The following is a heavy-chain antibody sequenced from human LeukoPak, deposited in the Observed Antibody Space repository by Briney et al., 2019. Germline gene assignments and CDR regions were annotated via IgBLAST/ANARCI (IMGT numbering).Heavy chain of an antibody. Sequence: PGGSLRLSCAASGFTFTSHWMTWVRQAPGKGLEWVANINQDGSEKYYADSVKGRFTISRDNAKNSLYLQMNSLRAEDTAVYYCAKVPRQHDNWFDPWGQGTLVTVSS. CDR1: GFTFTSHW. V-gene: IGHV3-7*01. J-gene: IGHJ5*02. D-gene: IGHD6-13*01. CDR2: INQDGSEK. CDR3: AKVPRQHDNWFDP.